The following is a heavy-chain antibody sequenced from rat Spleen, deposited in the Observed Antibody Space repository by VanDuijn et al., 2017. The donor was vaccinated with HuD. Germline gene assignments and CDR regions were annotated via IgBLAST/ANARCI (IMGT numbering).Heavy chain of an antibody. J-gene: IGHJ2*01. CDR1: GFTFSNYG. Sequence: EVQLVESGGGLVQPGRSLKLSCAASGFTFSNYGMAWVRQAPTKGLKWVASITSGGVNTYYPDSVKGRFTISRDTAQNTLYLQMNSPTSEDTATYYCTRRDGGYSDYWGQGVMVTVSS. V-gene: IGHV5S13*01. CDR3: TRRDGGYSDY. D-gene: IGHD1-11*01. CDR2: ITSGGVNT.